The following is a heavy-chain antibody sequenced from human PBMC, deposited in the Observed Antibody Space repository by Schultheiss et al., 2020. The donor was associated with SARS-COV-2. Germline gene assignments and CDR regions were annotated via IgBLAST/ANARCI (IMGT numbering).Heavy chain of an antibody. J-gene: IGHJ4*02. Sequence: SETLSLTCVVYGGSFSGSYWSWIRQPPGKGLEWIGEINRSGSTNYNPSLKSRVTISVDTSKNQFSLKLSSVTAADTAVYYCARDQWPGMGQFDYWGQGTLVTVAS. CDR2: INRSGST. CDR1: GGSFSGSY. V-gene: IGHV4-34*01. D-gene: IGHD6-19*01. CDR3: ARDQWPGMGQFDY.